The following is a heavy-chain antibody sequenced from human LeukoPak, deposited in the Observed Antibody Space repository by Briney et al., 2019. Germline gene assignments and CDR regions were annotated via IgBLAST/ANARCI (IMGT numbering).Heavy chain of an antibody. CDR2: ISGSGGIT. CDR3: ARDPNYYDSSGYYRCFDY. J-gene: IGHJ4*02. CDR1: GFTFSSYA. D-gene: IGHD3-22*01. V-gene: IGHV3-23*01. Sequence: PGGSLRLSCAAAGFTFSSYAMSWVRQAPGKGLEWVSAISGSGGITYYADSVKGRFTISRDNAKNTLYLQMNSLGAEDTAVYYCARDPNYYDSSGYYRCFDYWGQGTLVTVSS.